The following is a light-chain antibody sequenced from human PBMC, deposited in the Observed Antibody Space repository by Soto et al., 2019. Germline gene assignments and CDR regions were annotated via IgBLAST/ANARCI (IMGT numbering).Light chain of an antibody. Sequence: EIVWTQSPGTLSLSPGERATLSCRASHSVRSSYLAGSQQKPGQAPRLLIYGASSRATGIPDRFSGSGSGTDFTLTISRLEPEDFAVYYCQEYGSSRTFGQGSKVEIK. CDR3: QEYGSSRT. CDR1: HSVRSSY. V-gene: IGKV3-20*01. CDR2: GAS. J-gene: IGKJ1*01.